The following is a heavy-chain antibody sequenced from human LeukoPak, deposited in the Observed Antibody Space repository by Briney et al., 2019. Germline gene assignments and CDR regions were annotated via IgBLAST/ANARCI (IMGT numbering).Heavy chain of an antibody. CDR2: IKQDGSEK. CDR3: ARDTTGTTWAFDY. J-gene: IGHJ4*02. D-gene: IGHD1-1*01. Sequence: GGSLRLSCAASGFTFSSYWMSWVRQAPGKGLEWVANIKQDGSEKYYVDSVKGRFTISRDNAKNSLYLQMNSLRAEDTAVYYCARDTTGTTWAFDYWGQGTLVTVSS. CDR1: GFTFSSYW. V-gene: IGHV3-7*01.